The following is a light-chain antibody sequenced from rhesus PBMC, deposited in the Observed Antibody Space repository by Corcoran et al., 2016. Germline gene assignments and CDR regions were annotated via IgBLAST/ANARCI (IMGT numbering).Light chain of an antibody. CDR2: DAS. CDR3: LQGCSTPSS. CDR1: QGISDY. Sequence: DIQMTQSPSSLSASVGDRVTITCRASQGISDYLNWYQQKPGKAPKRLIYDASSLESGVPSRFSGSGSWTDFTLPIHSLQPDDFAAYYFLQGCSTPSSFCQGTKVEIK. J-gene: IGKJ2*01. V-gene: IGKV1-36*02.